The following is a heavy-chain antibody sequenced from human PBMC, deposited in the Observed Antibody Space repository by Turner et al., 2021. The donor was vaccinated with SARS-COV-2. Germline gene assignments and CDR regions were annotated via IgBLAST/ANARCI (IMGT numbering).Heavy chain of an antibody. Sequence: VSCKASGYTFTSYYMHWVRQAPGQGLEWMGIINPSGGSTRYAQKFQGRVTMTRDTSTSTVYMELSSLRSEDTAVYYWAREGTPYGGYSHLDYWGQGTLVTVSS. CDR3: AREGTPYGGYSHLDY. D-gene: IGHD5-12*01. CDR2: INPSGGST. CDR1: GYTFTSYY. J-gene: IGHJ4*02. V-gene: IGHV1-46*03.